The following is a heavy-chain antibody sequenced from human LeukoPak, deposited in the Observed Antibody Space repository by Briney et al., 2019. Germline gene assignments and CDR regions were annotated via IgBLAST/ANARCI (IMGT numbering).Heavy chain of an antibody. CDR1: GFTFSGYG. D-gene: IGHD3-22*01. CDR3: AKDMHYDSSGYYGLQFDS. J-gene: IGHJ4*02. CDR2: ISYDGSNK. Sequence: GSLRLSCAASGFTFSGYGMHWVRQAPGKGLEWVAVISYDGSNKYYADSVKGRFTIAGDNSKNILYLQMNSLRADDTAVYYCAKDMHYDSSGYYGLQFDSWGQGTLVTVSS. V-gene: IGHV3-30*18.